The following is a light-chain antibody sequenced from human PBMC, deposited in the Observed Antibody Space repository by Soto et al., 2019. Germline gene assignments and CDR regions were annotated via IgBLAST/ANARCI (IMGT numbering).Light chain of an antibody. CDR2: GAS. V-gene: IGKV3-15*01. CDR3: QQFKNWPWT. J-gene: IGKJ1*01. Sequence: EIVLTQSPGILSLSPGERATLSCRASQSVSSSYLAWYQQKPGQAPRLLIYGASTRATGIPARFSGSGSGTEFALTISSLQSEDFAVYYCQQFKNWPWTFGQGTKVE. CDR1: QSVSSSY.